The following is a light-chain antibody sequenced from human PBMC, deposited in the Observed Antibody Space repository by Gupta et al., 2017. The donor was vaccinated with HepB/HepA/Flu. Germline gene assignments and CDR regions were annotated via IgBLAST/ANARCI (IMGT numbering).Light chain of an antibody. Sequence: EIVMTQSSAPLSVYPGGRATLSCRASQSVSSNLSWYQQKPGQAPRLLIYGASTRATGIPARFSSSWSGTEFTLTSSSLQSEDFAFYYCQHYNNWPPKFGQGTKVEIK. V-gene: IGKV3-15*01. CDR3: QHYNNWPPK. CDR1: QSVSSN. J-gene: IGKJ1*01. CDR2: GAS.